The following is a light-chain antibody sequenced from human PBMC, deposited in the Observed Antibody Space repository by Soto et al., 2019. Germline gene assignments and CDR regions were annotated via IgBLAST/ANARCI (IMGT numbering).Light chain of an antibody. CDR1: SFNIGNNY. CDR2: END. V-gene: IGLV1-51*02. CDR3: GTWDSSLSAVV. J-gene: IGLJ2*01. Sequence: QSVLTQPPSVSAAPGQKVTISCSGSSFNIGNNYVSWFRQLPGTAPQLLIYENDKRPSGIPDRFSGSKSGASATLGITGLQTGDEADYYCGTWDSSLSAVVFSGGTKVTVL.